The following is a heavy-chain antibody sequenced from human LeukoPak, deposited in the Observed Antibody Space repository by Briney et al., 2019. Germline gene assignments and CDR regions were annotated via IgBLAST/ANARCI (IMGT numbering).Heavy chain of an antibody. CDR1: GFIFSSYG. CDR3: ATYGDSRRRDWYFDL. Sequence: GSLRLSCAASGFIFSSYGMHWVRQAPGKGLEWVAVIWYDGSNKCYADSVKGRFTISRDNSKNTLYLQMNSLRAEDTAVYYCATYGDSRRRDWYFDLWGRGTLVTVSS. D-gene: IGHD4-17*01. CDR2: IWYDGSNK. J-gene: IGHJ2*01. V-gene: IGHV3-33*01.